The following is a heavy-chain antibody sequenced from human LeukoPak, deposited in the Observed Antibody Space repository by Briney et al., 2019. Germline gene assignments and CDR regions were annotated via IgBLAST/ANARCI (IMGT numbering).Heavy chain of an antibody. D-gene: IGHD3-3*01. Sequence: SETLSLTCTVSGGSISSSSYYWGWVRQPPGKGLEWIGSIYYSGSTYYSPSLKSRVTISVDTSKNQFSLKLSSVTAADTAVYYCARVRRDFWSGGRNDAFDIWGQGTMVTVSS. CDR2: IYYSGST. V-gene: IGHV4-39*01. J-gene: IGHJ3*02. CDR1: GGSISSSSYY. CDR3: ARVRRDFWSGGRNDAFDI.